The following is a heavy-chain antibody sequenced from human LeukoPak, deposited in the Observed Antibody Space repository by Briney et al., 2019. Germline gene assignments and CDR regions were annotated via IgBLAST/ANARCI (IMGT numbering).Heavy chain of an antibody. J-gene: IGHJ6*03. CDR3: ASRGFASGYCSRNSCYDYYFYYMDV. D-gene: IGHD2-2*03. CDR2: IYSGGST. Sequence: TSQTLSLTCTVSGASISSGTYYLTWIRQPAGKGLEWIGRIYSGGSTYYNPSLKSRVTISLDTSKNQFSLKLSSVTAADTAVYYCASRGFASGYCSRNSCYDYYFYYMDVWGKGTTVTVSS. V-gene: IGHV4-61*02. CDR1: GASISSGTYY.